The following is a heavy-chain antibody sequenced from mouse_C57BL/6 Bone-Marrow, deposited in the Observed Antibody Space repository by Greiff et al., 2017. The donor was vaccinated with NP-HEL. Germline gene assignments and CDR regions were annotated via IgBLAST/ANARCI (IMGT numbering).Heavy chain of an antibody. CDR2: IYPRDGST. Sequence: QVQLQQSGPELVKPGASVKLSCKASGYTFTSYDITWVKQRPGQGLEWIGWIYPRDGSTKYNEKFKGKATLTVDTSSSTAYMELHSLTSEDSAVYFCAREDSSGRAWFAYWGQGTLVTVSA. CDR3: AREDSSGRAWFAY. D-gene: IGHD3-2*02. V-gene: IGHV1-85*01. CDR1: GYTFTSYD. J-gene: IGHJ3*01.